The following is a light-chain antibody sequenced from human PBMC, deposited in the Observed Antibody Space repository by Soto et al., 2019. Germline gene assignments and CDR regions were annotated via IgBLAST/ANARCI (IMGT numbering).Light chain of an antibody. V-gene: IGKV3-15*01. CDR2: GAS. Sequence: VWTQYPRIISAYPGERVTLSCRASQSVSSNLAWYQQKPGQAPRLLIYGASTRATGIPARFSGSGSGTEFTLTISSLRSEDFAVYYCQQYNSWPPITFAQGTRLEIK. CDR3: QQYNSWPPIT. J-gene: IGKJ5*01. CDR1: QSVSSN.